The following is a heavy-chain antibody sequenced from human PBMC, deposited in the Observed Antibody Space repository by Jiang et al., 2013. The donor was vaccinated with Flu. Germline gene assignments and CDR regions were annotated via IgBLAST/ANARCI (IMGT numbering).Heavy chain of an antibody. CDR1: GFTFSSYA. CDR2: ISGSGGST. J-gene: IGHJ4*02. Sequence: SCAASGFTFSSYAMSWVRQAPGKGLEWVSAISGSGGSTYYADSVKGRFTISRDNSKNTLYLQMNSLRAEDTAVYYCAKDGSVVVVAAPPGYWGQGTLVTVSS. D-gene: IGHD2-15*01. CDR3: AKDGSVVVVAAPPGY. V-gene: IGHV3-23*01.